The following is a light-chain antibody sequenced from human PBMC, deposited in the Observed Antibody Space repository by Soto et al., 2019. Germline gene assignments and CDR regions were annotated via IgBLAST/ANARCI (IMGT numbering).Light chain of an antibody. CDR3: AAWDDSRNGREV. CDR2: SNN. CDR1: SSNIGSNS. V-gene: IGLV1-44*01. Sequence: QAVVTQPPSASGTPGQRVTISCSGSSSNIGSNSVNWYQQLPGAAPKLLIYSNNQRPSGVPDRFSGSKSGTSASLAISGLQSEDEADYYWAAWDDSRNGREVFGTGTKVTVL. J-gene: IGLJ1*01.